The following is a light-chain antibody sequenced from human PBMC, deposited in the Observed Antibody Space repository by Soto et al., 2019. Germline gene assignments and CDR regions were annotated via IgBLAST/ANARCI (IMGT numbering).Light chain of an antibody. CDR3: ATWDNSLSGPV. CDR2: RDN. CDR1: NTNIGSNY. Sequence: QSVLTQPPSASGTPGQRVTISCSGSNTNIGSNYVYWYQQLPGTAPKLLIYRDNQRPSGVPDRFSGSKSGTSASLAISGLRSEDEAAYHCATWDNSLSGPVFGGGTKVTVL. J-gene: IGLJ3*02. V-gene: IGLV1-47*01.